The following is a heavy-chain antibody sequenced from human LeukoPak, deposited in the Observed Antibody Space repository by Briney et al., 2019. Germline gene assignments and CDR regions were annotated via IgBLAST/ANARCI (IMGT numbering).Heavy chain of an antibody. CDR1: GDSISSGDYY. CDR3: ASKNSYGIDY. Sequence: PSQTLSLTCTVSGDSISSGDYYWSWIRQPPGKGLEWIGYIYYSGNTYYNPSLQSRVTISVDTSKNQFSLNLSSVTAADTAVYYCASKNSYGIDYWGQGTLVTVSS. J-gene: IGHJ4*02. CDR2: IYYSGNT. V-gene: IGHV4-30-4*08. D-gene: IGHD5-18*01.